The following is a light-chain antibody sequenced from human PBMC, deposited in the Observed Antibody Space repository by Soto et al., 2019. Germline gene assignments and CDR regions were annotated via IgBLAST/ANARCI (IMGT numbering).Light chain of an antibody. CDR2: EGS. Sequence: QSALTQPASVSGSPGQSITISCTGTSSDVGSYNLVSWYQQHPGKAPKLMIYEGSKRPSGVSNRFSGSKSGNTASLTISELQAEDEAAYYCCSYAGSSTLVVFGGGTKVTVL. CDR3: CSYAGSSTLVV. CDR1: SSDVGSYNL. J-gene: IGLJ2*01. V-gene: IGLV2-23*01.